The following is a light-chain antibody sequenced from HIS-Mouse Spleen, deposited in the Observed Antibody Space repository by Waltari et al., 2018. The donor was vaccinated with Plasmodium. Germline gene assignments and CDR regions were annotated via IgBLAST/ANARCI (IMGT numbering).Light chain of an antibody. Sequence: QSALTQPPSASGSPGQSVTISCTGPSSDVGGYNYVSWYHQHPGKAPKLMIYEVSKRPSGVPDRFSGSKSGNTASLTVSGLQAEDEADYYCSSYAGSNNVVFGGGTKLTVL. CDR3: SSYAGSNNVV. V-gene: IGLV2-8*01. CDR2: EVS. J-gene: IGLJ2*01. CDR1: SSDVGGYNY.